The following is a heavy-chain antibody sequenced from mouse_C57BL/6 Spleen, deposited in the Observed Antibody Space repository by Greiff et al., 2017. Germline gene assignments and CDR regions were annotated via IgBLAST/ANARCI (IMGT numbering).Heavy chain of an antibody. J-gene: IGHJ4*01. V-gene: IGHV5-4*01. D-gene: IGHD2-12*01. Sequence: EVMLVESGGGLVKPGGSLKLSCAASGFTFSSYAMSWVRQTPEKRLEWVATISDGGSYTYYPDNVKGRFTISRDNAKNNLYLQMSHLKSEDTAMYYCARDELRREVYAMDYWGQGTSVTVSS. CDR2: ISDGGSYT. CDR3: ARDELRREVYAMDY. CDR1: GFTFSSYA.